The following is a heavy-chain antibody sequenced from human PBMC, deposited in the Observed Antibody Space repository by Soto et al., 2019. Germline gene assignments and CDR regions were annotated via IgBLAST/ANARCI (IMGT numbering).Heavy chain of an antibody. CDR2: INPNSGGT. Sequence: ASVKVSCKASGYTFTGYYMHWVRQAPGQGLEWMGWINPNSGGTNYAQKFQGWVTMTRDTSISTAYMELSRLRSDDTAVYYCARDNWNCYNWFDPWGQGTLVTVSS. D-gene: IGHD1-7*01. CDR3: ARDNWNCYNWFDP. CDR1: GYTFTGYY. J-gene: IGHJ5*02. V-gene: IGHV1-2*04.